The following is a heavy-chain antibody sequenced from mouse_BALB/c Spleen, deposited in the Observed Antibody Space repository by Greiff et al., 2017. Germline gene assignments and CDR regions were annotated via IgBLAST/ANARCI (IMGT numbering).Heavy chain of an antibody. V-gene: IGHV5-17*02. Sequence: EVQLVESGGGLVQPGGSRKLSCAASGFTFSSFGMHWVRQAPEKGLEWVAYISSGSSTIYYADTVKGRFTISRDNPKNTLFLQMTSLRSEDTAVYYCARGGNYRYLDDWGAGTTVTVSS. D-gene: IGHD2-1*01. J-gene: IGHJ1*01. CDR2: ISSGSSTI. CDR1: GFTFSSFG. CDR3: ARGGNYRYLDD.